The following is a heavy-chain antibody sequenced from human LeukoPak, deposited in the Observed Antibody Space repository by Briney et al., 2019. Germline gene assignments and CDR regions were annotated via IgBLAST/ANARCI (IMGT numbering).Heavy chain of an antibody. CDR2: IKEDGSIQ. D-gene: IGHD6-19*01. Sequence: GGSLRLSCVASGFTFSSYWMTWVRQAPGKGLEWLANIKEDGSIQYYLDSVRGRFTISRDNAKTSAYLQPNSLRADDTAVYYCARDVWTGVAVSDYWGQGTLVTVSS. CDR1: GFTFSSYW. CDR3: ARDVWTGVAVSDY. V-gene: IGHV3-7*01. J-gene: IGHJ4*02.